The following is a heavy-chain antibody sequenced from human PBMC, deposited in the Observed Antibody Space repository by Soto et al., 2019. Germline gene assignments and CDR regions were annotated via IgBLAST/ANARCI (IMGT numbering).Heavy chain of an antibody. J-gene: IGHJ4*02. D-gene: IGHD1-26*01. Sequence: GGSLRLSCAASGFTFSSYAMHWVRQAPGKGLEWVAVISYDGSNKYYADSVKGRFTISRDNSKNTLYLQMNSLRAEDTAVYYCARENSGSYNKRAYYFDYWGQGTLVTVSS. V-gene: IGHV3-30-3*01. CDR1: GFTFSSYA. CDR2: ISYDGSNK. CDR3: ARENSGSYNKRAYYFDY.